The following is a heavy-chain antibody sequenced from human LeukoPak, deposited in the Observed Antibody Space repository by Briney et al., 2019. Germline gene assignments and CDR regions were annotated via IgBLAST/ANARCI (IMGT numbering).Heavy chain of an antibody. CDR3: ARDNDFDY. J-gene: IGHJ4*02. D-gene: IGHD2-8*01. Sequence: ASVKVSCKASGYTFTNYDINWVRQATGQGLEWMGWMNPNSDNTGSAQKFQGRVTITRNTSINTAYMELSSLRSEDTAVYYCARDNDFDYWGQGTLVTVSS. CDR1: GYTFTNYD. CDR2: MNPNSDNT. V-gene: IGHV1-8*03.